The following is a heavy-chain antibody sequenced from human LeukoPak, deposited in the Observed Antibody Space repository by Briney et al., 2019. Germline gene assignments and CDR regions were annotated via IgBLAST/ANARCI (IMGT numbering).Heavy chain of an antibody. Sequence: GGSLRLSCAASGFTFSSHAMHWVRQAPGKGLEWVAIVSYDGSNKYYADSVKGRFTISRGNSKNTLFLQMNSLRAEDTAVYYCARGGSGSYYYYFYYMDVWGKGTTVTVSS. CDR3: ARGGSGSYYYYFYYMDV. CDR2: VSYDGSNK. D-gene: IGHD3-10*01. CDR1: GFTFSSHA. J-gene: IGHJ6*03. V-gene: IGHV3-30*01.